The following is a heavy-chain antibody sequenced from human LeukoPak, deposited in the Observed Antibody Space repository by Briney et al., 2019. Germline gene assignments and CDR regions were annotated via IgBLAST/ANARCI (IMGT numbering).Heavy chain of an antibody. V-gene: IGHV4-59*10. CDR2: IYTSGST. D-gene: IGHD3-10*01. CDR3: ARGGMVRGVID. J-gene: IGHJ4*02. CDR1: GGSFSSYY. Sequence: SETLSLTCAVYGGSFSSYYWSWIRQPAGKGLEWIGRIYTSGSTNYNPSLKSRVTMSVDTSKNQFSLKLSSVTAADTAVYYCARGGMVRGVIDWGQGTLVTVSS.